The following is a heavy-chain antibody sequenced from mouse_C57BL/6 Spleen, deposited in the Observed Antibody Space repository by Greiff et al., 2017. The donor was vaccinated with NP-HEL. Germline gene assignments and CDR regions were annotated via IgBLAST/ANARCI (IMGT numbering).Heavy chain of an antibody. CDR1: GYTFTDYY. Sequence: EVQLQQSGPVLVKPGASVKMSCKASGYTFTDYYMNWVKQSHGKSLEWIGVINPYNGGTSYNQKFKGKATLTVDKSSSTAYMELNSLTSEDSAVYYCAREGYYFSGAMDYWGQGTSVTVSS. CDR2: INPYNGGT. J-gene: IGHJ4*01. D-gene: IGHD2-3*01. V-gene: IGHV1-19*01. CDR3: AREGYYFSGAMDY.